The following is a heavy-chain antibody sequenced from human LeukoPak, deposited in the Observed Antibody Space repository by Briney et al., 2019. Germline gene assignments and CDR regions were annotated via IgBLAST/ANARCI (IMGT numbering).Heavy chain of an antibody. J-gene: IGHJ1*01. D-gene: IGHD5-24*01. CDR3: ARGSMRRDGYNLEYFQH. CDR2: IWYDGSNK. CDR1: GFTFSSYG. Sequence: GGSLRLSCAASGFTFSSYGMHWVRQAPGKGLEGGAVIWYDGSNKYYADSVKGRFTISRDNSKNTLYLQMNSLRAEDTAVYYCARGSMRRDGYNLEYFQHWGQGTLVTVSS. V-gene: IGHV3-33*01.